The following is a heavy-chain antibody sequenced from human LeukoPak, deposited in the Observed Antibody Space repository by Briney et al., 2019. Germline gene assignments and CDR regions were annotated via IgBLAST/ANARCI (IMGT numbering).Heavy chain of an antibody. J-gene: IGHJ4*02. CDR3: AKSCLDTYYDTLTGSDY. V-gene: IGHV3-30*18. Sequence: GRSLRLSCAASGFTFSNYGMHWVRQAPGKGLEWVAIISYDGSNKYYADSVKGRFTISRDNSKNTLYLQMNSLRAEDTAVYYRAKSCLDTYYDTLTGSDYWGQGTLVTVSS. D-gene: IGHD3-9*01. CDR1: GFTFSNYG. CDR2: ISYDGSNK.